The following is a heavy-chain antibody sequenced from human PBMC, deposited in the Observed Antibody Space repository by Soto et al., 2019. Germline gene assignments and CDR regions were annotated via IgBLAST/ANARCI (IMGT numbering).Heavy chain of an antibody. CDR2: ISANGGNT. D-gene: IGHD3-22*01. V-gene: IGHV3-23*01. J-gene: IGHJ4*02. CDR3: AKSGYYDSSGYPDH. Sequence: GGSLRLSCVASGFTFSSYAMNWVRQAPGKGLEWVSAISANGGNTYYDSVKGRFTISRDNSKNTLYLHMNSLRAEDTAVYYCAKSGYYDSSGYPDHWGQGTLVTVSS. CDR1: GFTFSSYA.